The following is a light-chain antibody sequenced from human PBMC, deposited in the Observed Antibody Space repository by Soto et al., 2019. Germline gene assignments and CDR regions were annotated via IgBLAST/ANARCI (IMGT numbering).Light chain of an antibody. CDR2: DVN. Sequence: QSALTQPASVSGSPGQSITISCTGTSSDIGAYNFVSWYQQHPGKAPKLMLYDVNIRPSGVSNRFSGSKSGNTASLTISGRQAEDEADDYCTSWTTSTTMIFGGGTQLTFL. J-gene: IGLJ2*01. CDR1: SSDIGAYNF. CDR3: TSWTTSTTMI. V-gene: IGLV2-14*03.